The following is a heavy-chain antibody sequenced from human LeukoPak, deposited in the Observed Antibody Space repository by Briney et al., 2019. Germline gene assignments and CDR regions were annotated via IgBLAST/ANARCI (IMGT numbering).Heavy chain of an antibody. CDR1: GGTFSSYA. D-gene: IGHD6-13*01. CDR2: IIPIFGTA. V-gene: IGHV1-69*01. CDR3: ARSSSWYTAFDI. Sequence: SVKVSCKASGGTFSSYAISWVRQAPGQGLEWMGGIIPIFGTASYAQKFQGRVTITADESTSTAYMELSSLRSEDTAVYYCARSSSWYTAFDIWGQGTMVTVSS. J-gene: IGHJ3*02.